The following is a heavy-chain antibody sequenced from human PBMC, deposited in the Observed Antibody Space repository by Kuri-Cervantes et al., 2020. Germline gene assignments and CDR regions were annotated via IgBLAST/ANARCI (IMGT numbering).Heavy chain of an antibody. Sequence: GGSLRLSCAASGFTFDDYSMHWVRQAPGKGLEWVAGLAWNSGSTGYADSVKGRFTISRDNAKNSLYLQMNSLRAEDTALYYCAKGKYYYDSSGFDYWGQGTLVTVSS. CDR1: GFTFDDYS. V-gene: IGHV3-9*01. D-gene: IGHD3-22*01. CDR2: LAWNSGST. J-gene: IGHJ4*02. CDR3: AKGKYYYDSSGFDY.